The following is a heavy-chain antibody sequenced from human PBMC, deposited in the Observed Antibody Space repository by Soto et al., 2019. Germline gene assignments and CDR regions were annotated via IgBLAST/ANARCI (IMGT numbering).Heavy chain of an antibody. V-gene: IGHV4-59*01. D-gene: IGHD6-6*01. CDR3: ARDKRARYSSSSVHYYYGMDV. Sequence: SETLSLTCTVSGGSISSYYWSWIRQPPGKGLEWIGYIYYSGSTNYNPSLKSRVTISVDTSKNQFSLKLSSVTAADTAVYYCARDKRARYSSSSVHYYYGMDVWGQGTTVTVSS. CDR2: IYYSGST. J-gene: IGHJ6*02. CDR1: GGSISSYY.